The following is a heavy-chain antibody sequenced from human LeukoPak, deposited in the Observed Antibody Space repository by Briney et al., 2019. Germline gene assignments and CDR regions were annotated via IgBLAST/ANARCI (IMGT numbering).Heavy chain of an antibody. V-gene: IGHV3-21*06. CDR3: ARTYYYGSGSYYY. D-gene: IGHD3-10*01. Sequence: GGSLRLSCAASGFYFSGYSMNWVRQAPGKGLEWVSSINTGSTYMYYADSVKGRFTISRDNAKNSLHLQMYSLRAEDTAVYYCARTYYYGSGSYYYWGQGTLVTVSS. CDR1: GFYFSGYS. J-gene: IGHJ4*02. CDR2: INTGSTYM.